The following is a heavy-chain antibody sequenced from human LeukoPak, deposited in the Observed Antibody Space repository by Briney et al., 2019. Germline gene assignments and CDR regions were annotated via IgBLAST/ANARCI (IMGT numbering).Heavy chain of an antibody. J-gene: IGHJ5*02. CDR2: ISYDGSNT. V-gene: IGHV3-30-3*01. CDR1: GFTVSTYA. Sequence: GGSLRLSCAASGFTVSTYAMHWVRQAPGKGLEWVAVISYDGSNTYYADSVKGRFTISRDNSKNTLYVQMNTLRAEDTAVYYWARAPTYFWFAPWGQGTLVTVSS. CDR3: ARAPTYFWFAP. D-gene: IGHD2/OR15-2a*01.